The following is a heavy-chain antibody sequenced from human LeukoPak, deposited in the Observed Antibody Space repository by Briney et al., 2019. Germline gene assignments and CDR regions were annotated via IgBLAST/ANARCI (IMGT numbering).Heavy chain of an antibody. CDR2: INHSGST. V-gene: IGHV4-34*01. CDR3: AREPTRWIAVAGTGGDYFDY. Sequence: PSETLSLTCAVYGGSFSGYYWSWIRQPPGKGLEWIGEINHSGSTNYNPSLKSRVTISVDTSKNQFSLKLSSVTAADTAVYYCAREPTRWIAVAGTGGDYFDYWGQGTLVTVSS. D-gene: IGHD6-19*01. J-gene: IGHJ4*02. CDR1: GGSFSGYY.